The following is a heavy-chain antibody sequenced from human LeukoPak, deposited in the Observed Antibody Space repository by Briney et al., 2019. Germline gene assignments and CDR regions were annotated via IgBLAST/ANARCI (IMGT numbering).Heavy chain of an antibody. CDR1: GYTFTSYD. Sequence: ASVKVSCKASGYTFTSYDINWVRQATGQGLEWMGWMNPISGNTGHAQKFQGRVTMTRDTSISTAYMELSSLRSDDTAIYYCARGGVQYWVAIDDWGQGTLVTVS. CDR2: MNPISGNT. D-gene: IGHD2-8*02. V-gene: IGHV1-8*01. CDR3: ARGGVQYWVAIDD. J-gene: IGHJ4*02.